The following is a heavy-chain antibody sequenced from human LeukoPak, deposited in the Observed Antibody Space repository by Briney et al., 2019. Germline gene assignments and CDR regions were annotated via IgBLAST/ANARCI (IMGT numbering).Heavy chain of an antibody. CDR2: IYSDGRT. D-gene: IGHD6-13*01. CDR1: GFTVSSNY. V-gene: IGHV3-53*01. CDR3: ARDASQQPFIYGMDV. J-gene: IGHJ6*04. Sequence: GGSLRLSCAASGFTVSSNYMSWVRQAPGKGLEWVSVIYSDGRTYYADSVKGRFTISRDNFKNTLYLQMNGLRAEDTAVYYCARDASQQPFIYGMDVWGKGTTGTVS.